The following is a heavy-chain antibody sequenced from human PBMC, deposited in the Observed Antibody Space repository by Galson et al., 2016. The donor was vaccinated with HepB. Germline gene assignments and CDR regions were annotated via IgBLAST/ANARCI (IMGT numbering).Heavy chain of an antibody. J-gene: IGHJ4*02. CDR3: ARNLYSGADYSVDY. CDR2: ISSSSSYM. V-gene: IGHV3-21*06. D-gene: IGHD4-11*01. Sequence: SLRLSCAASGFPFSTYSMNWVRQAPGKGLEWVSSISSSSSYMDYADSMRGRFAISRDNAKNSLYLQMNSLSAEDTALYYCARNLYSGADYSVDYWGQGTLVTVSS. CDR1: GFPFSTYS.